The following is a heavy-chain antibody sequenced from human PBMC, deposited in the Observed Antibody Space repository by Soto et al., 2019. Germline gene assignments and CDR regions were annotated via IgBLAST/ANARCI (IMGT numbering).Heavy chain of an antibody. J-gene: IGHJ4*01. V-gene: IGHV1-69*06. Sequence: EASVKVSFRASGGTFSSYSISWVRQAPGQGLEWMGGIIPIFGKANYAQKFQGRVTITADKSTSTAYMELSSLRSEDTAVYYCARGGGIGVVPAAGSRFDFDYWG. CDR2: IIPIFGKA. CDR1: GGTFSSYS. CDR3: ARGGGIGVVPAAGSRFDFDY. D-gene: IGHD2-2*01.